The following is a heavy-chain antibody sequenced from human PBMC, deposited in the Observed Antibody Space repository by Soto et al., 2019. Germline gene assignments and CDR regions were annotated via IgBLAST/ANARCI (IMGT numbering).Heavy chain of an antibody. CDR2: IYWDDDK. CDR1: GLSLSTTGVG. V-gene: IGHV2-5*02. Sequence: QITLKESGPTLVKPTQTLTLTCTFSGLSLSTTGVGVDWIRQPPGKALEWLALIYWDDDKRYSPALKNRLTITKYTSKNQVVLTMTNMDPADTATYYCAHSIDTSMALDYWGQGTLVTVSS. J-gene: IGHJ4*02. CDR3: AHSIDTSMALDY. D-gene: IGHD5-18*01.